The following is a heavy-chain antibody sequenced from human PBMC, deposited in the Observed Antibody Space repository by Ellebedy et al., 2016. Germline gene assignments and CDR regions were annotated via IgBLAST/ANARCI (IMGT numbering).Heavy chain of an antibody. Sequence: GESLKISXAASGFSFGYHAMSWVRQAPGKGLEWISPIDGSGGGTYYADSVKGRFTISRDNSKNTLYLQMNSLRVEDTAVYYCAKDRYSGSYYFDSWGQGTLVTVSS. CDR2: IDGSGGGT. D-gene: IGHD1-26*01. CDR1: GFSFGYHA. CDR3: AKDRYSGSYYFDS. V-gene: IGHV3-23*01. J-gene: IGHJ4*02.